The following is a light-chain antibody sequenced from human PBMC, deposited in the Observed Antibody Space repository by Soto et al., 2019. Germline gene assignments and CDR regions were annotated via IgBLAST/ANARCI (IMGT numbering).Light chain of an antibody. V-gene: IGLV2-11*01. J-gene: IGLJ3*02. CDR2: YVS. CDR3: CSSAGGFPWV. CDR1: SSDVV. Sequence: QSALTQPRSVSGSPGQSVTISCTGTSSDVVSWYQQHPGKAPKLIIYYVSQRPSGVPDRFSGSKSGNTASLTISGLQAEDEADYYCCSSAGGFPWVFGGGTKVPVL.